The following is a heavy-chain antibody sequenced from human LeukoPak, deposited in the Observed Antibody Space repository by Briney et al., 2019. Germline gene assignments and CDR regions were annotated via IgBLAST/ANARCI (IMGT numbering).Heavy chain of an antibody. CDR3: ARAKGNIAAAGHYFDY. Sequence: PGGSLRLSCAASGFSVSSNYMSWVRQAPGKGLEWVSLIYDSGSTYYADSVKGRFTISRDSSKTTLYLQMNSLRAEDTAVYYCARAKGNIAAAGHYFDYWGQGTLATVSS. CDR1: GFSVSSNY. CDR2: IYDSGST. V-gene: IGHV3-53*01. J-gene: IGHJ4*02. D-gene: IGHD6-13*01.